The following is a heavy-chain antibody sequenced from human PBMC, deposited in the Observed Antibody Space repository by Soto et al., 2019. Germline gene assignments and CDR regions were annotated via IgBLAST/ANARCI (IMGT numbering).Heavy chain of an antibody. CDR1: GGCITRGDYY. V-gene: IGHV4-30-4*01. Sequence: PSETLSLTCTVYGGCITRGDYYWSWIRQPPGKGLEWIGYIYYSGSTYYNPSLKSRVAISVDTSKNQFSLKLASVTAADTAVYYCASAVPGAGALDYWGQGTLVTVSS. CDR3: ASAVPGAGALDY. D-gene: IGHD6-19*01. J-gene: IGHJ4*02. CDR2: IYYSGST.